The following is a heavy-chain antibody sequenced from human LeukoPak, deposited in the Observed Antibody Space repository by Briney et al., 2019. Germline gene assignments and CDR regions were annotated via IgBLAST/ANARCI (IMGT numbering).Heavy chain of an antibody. CDR2: IYYSGST. J-gene: IGHJ4*02. V-gene: IGHV4-34*01. CDR1: GGSFSGYY. CDR3: ARLWIQLWFLDY. D-gene: IGHD5-18*01. Sequence: PSETLSLTCAVYGGSFSGYYWSWIRQPPGKGLEWIGSIYYSGSTYYNPSLKSRVTISVDTSKNQFSLKLSSVTAADTAVYYCARLWIQLWFLDYWGQGTLVTVSS.